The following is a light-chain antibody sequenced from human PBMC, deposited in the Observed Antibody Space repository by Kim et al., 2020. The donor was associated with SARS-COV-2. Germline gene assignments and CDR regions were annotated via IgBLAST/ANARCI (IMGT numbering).Light chain of an antibody. J-gene: IGLJ2*01. CDR1: KLGDKY. CDR3: QAWDSSTAAGV. V-gene: IGLV3-1*01. CDR2: QDS. Sequence: SYELTQPPSVSVSPGQTASITCSGDKLGDKYACWYQQKPGQSPVLVIYQDSKRPSGIPERFSGSNSGNTATLPISGTQAMDEADYYCQAWDSSTAAGVFG.